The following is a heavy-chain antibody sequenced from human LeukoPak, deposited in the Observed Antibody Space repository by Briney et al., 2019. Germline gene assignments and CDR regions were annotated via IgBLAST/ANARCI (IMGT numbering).Heavy chain of an antibody. Sequence: SVKVSCKASGGTFSSYAISWVRQAPGQGLEWMGGIIPIFGTANYAQKFQGRVTITADESTSTAYMELRSLRSDDTAVYYCATHTYYYDSSGYYPLDYWGQGTLVTVSS. CDR2: IIPIFGTA. CDR3: ATHTYYYDSSGYYPLDY. CDR1: GGTFSSYA. J-gene: IGHJ4*02. D-gene: IGHD3-22*01. V-gene: IGHV1-69*13.